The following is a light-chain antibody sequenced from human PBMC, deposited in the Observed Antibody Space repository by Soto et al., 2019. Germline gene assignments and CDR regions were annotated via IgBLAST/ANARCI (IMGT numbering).Light chain of an antibody. V-gene: IGKV3-20*01. CDR1: QSVSSSS. J-gene: IGKJ1*01. Sequence: EIVLTQSPGTLSLSPGERATLSCRASQSVSSSSLAWYQQKPGQAPRPLIYGASSRATGLPDRFSGSGSGTDFTLTISRLEPEDFAVYYCQQYGSSPKTFGQGTKVDIK. CDR2: GAS. CDR3: QQYGSSPKT.